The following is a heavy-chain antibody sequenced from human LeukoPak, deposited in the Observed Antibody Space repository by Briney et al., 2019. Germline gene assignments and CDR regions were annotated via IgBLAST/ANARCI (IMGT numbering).Heavy chain of an antibody. CDR1: GGSISSSSYY. CDR3: ARLRQMYYYYYGMDV. CDR2: IYYSGST. J-gene: IGHJ6*02. V-gene: IGHV4-39*01. Sequence: PSETLCLTCTVSGGSISSSSYYWGWIRQPPGKGLEWIGSIYYSGSTYYNPSLKSRVTISVDTSKNQFSLKLSSVTAADTAVYYCARLRQMYYYYYGMDVWGQGTTVTVSS.